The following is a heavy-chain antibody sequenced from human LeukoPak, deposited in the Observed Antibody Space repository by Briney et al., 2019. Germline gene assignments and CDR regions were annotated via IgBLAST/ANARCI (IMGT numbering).Heavy chain of an antibody. D-gene: IGHD2-21*02. CDR2: INHSGST. J-gene: IGHJ5*02. CDR3: ARFIVVVTEGSNWFDP. CDR1: GGSFSGYY. Sequence: SETLSLTCAVYGGSFSGYYWSWIRQPPGKGLEWIGEINHSGSTNYNPSLKSRVTISVDTSKNQFSLKLSSVTAADTAVYYCARFIVVVTEGSNWFDPWGQGTLVTVSS. V-gene: IGHV4-34*01.